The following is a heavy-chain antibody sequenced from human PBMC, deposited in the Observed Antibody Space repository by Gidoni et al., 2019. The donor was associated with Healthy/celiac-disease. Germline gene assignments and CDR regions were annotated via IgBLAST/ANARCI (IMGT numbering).Heavy chain of an antibody. CDR1: GFTFDDYA. V-gene: IGHV3-43*02. CDR3: AKGAFYGALDGYNFLGLSADAFDI. Sequence: EVQLVESGGGVVQPGGSLRLSCAASGFTFDDYAMHWVRQAPGKGLEWVSLISGDGGSTYYADSVKGRFTISRDNSKNSLYLQMNSLRTEDTALYYCAKGAFYGALDGYNFLGLSADAFDIWGQGTMVTVSS. J-gene: IGHJ3*02. CDR2: ISGDGGST. D-gene: IGHD5-12*01.